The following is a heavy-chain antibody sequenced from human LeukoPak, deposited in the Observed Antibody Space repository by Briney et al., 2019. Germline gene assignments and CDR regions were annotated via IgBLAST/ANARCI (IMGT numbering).Heavy chain of an antibody. J-gene: IGHJ4*02. D-gene: IGHD6-13*01. Sequence: SETLSLTCTVSGYSISSGYYWGRIRQPPGKGLEWIGSIYHSGSTYYNPSLKSRVTISVDTSKNQFSLKLSSVTAADTAVYYCARDCIAAAGPGFDYWGQGTLVTVSS. CDR2: IYHSGST. CDR3: ARDCIAAAGPGFDY. V-gene: IGHV4-38-2*02. CDR1: GYSISSGYY.